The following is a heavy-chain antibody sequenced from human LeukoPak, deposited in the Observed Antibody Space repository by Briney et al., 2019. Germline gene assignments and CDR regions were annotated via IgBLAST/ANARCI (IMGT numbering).Heavy chain of an antibody. Sequence: GGSLRLSCAASGFTFSSYGMHWVRQAPGKGLEWVPFIRYDGSNKYYADSVKGRFTISRDNSKNTLYLQMNSLRAEDTAVYYCAKDRYSSGWWYAFDIWGQGTMVTVSS. CDR1: GFTFSSYG. CDR2: IRYDGSNK. D-gene: IGHD6-19*01. CDR3: AKDRYSSGWWYAFDI. V-gene: IGHV3-30*02. J-gene: IGHJ3*02.